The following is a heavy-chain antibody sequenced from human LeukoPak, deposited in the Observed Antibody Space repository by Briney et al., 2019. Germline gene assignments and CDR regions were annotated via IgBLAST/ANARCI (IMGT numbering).Heavy chain of an antibody. V-gene: IGHV4-59*01. Sequence: SETLSLTCTVSGGSISSYYWSWIRQPPGKGLEWIGYISYSGSTNFNPSLKSRVTISVDTSKNQFSLKLSSVTAADAAVYYCARVDPYCSGGSCYYFDYWGQGTLVTVSS. CDR3: ARVDPYCSGGSCYYFDY. D-gene: IGHD2-15*01. CDR2: ISYSGST. CDR1: GGSISSYY. J-gene: IGHJ4*02.